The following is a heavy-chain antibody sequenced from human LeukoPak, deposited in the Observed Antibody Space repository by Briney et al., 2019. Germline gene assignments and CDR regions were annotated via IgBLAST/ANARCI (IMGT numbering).Heavy chain of an antibody. CDR1: GGSISSYY. J-gene: IGHJ4*02. D-gene: IGHD3-22*01. CDR2: IHYSGST. CDR3: ARDRGGYYDSSGFDY. V-gene: IGHV4-59*01. Sequence: SETLSLTCTVSGGSISSYYWNWIRQPPGKGLEWIGYIHYSGSTDYNPSLKSRITISVDTSKNQFSLNLSSVTAADTAVYYCARDRGGYYDSSGFDYWGQGTLVTVSS.